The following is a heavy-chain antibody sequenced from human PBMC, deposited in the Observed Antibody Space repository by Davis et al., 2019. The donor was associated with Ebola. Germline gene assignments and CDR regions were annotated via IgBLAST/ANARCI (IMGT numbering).Heavy chain of an antibody. CDR3: ARGSSFWGGYLMAYFEN. V-gene: IGHV1-2*02. Sequence: ASVTVSCKASGYTFTGYYIHWVRQAPGQGLEWMGWINPNSGDTKYAQKFQGRVTMTRDTSISTAYMELRRLRSDDTAVYYCARGSSFWGGYLMAYFENWGQGTVVTV. J-gene: IGHJ4*02. CDR1: GYTFTGYY. D-gene: IGHD3-3*01. CDR2: INPNSGDT.